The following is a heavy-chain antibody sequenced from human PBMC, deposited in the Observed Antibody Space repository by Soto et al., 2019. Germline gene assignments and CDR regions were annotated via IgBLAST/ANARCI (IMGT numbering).Heavy chain of an antibody. Sequence: EVQLVESGGDLVKPGGSLRLSCAASGFTFSSYTLDWVRQAPGRGLEWVASISQSSSYIYYADSLKGRFTISRDNAQNSLYLQMTSLGAEDTAVYYCTRMVGVSGLSPYFDFWGQGTLVTVSS. CDR2: ISQSSSYI. CDR1: GFTFSSYT. CDR3: TRMVGVSGLSPYFDF. D-gene: IGHD6-19*01. V-gene: IGHV3-21*04. J-gene: IGHJ4*02.